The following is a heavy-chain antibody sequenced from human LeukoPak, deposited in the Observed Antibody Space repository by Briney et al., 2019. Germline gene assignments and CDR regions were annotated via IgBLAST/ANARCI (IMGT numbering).Heavy chain of an antibody. D-gene: IGHD2-15*01. CDR3: ARGVVVAATVFYMDV. Sequence: GASVKVSCKASGYTFTSYGISWVRQAPGQGLEWMGGIIPIFGTANYAQKFQGRVTITADESTSTAYMELSSLRSEDTAVYYCARGVVVAATVFYMDVWGKGTTVTISS. V-gene: IGHV1-69*13. CDR2: IIPIFGTA. J-gene: IGHJ6*03. CDR1: GYTFTSYG.